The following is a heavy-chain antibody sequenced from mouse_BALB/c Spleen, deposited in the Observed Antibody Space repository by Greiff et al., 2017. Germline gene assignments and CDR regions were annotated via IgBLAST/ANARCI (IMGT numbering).Heavy chain of an antibody. CDR1: GFTFSDYY. Sequence: EVKVVESGGGLVKPGGSLKLSCAASGFTFSDYYMYWVRQTPEKRLEWVATISDGGSYTYYPDSVKGRFTISRDNAKNNLYLQMSSLKSEDTAMYYCARGGVGNYWYFDVWGAGTTVTVSS. CDR2: ISDGGSYT. J-gene: IGHJ1*01. D-gene: IGHD2-1*01. CDR3: ARGGVGNYWYFDV. V-gene: IGHV5-4*02.